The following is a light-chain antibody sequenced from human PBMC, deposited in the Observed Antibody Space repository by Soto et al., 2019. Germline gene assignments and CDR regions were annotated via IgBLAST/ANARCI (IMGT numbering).Light chain of an antibody. J-gene: IGKJ1*01. CDR2: AAS. CDR1: QGISSY. Sequence: AIRMTQSPSSLSASTGDRVTITCRASQGISSYLAWYQQKPGKAPKLLIYAASTLQSGVPSRFSGSGSGTDFTLTISCLQSEDFATYYCQQYYDSPRTFGQGTK. V-gene: IGKV1-8*01. CDR3: QQYYDSPRT.